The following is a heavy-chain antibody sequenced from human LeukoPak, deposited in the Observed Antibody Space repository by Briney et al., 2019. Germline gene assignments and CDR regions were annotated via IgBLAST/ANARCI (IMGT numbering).Heavy chain of an antibody. Sequence: PSETLSLTCAVSGGSISRSNWWSWVRQPPGKGLEWIGYIDHTGSTNYNPSLNSRVTISRDTSKNHFSLELSSVTAADTAVYFCARGRVSSSSWSSTYYYYFYMDVWGKGTTVTVSS. D-gene: IGHD6-13*01. V-gene: IGHV4-4*02. CDR3: ARGRVSSSSWSSTYYYYFYMDV. CDR2: IDHTGST. J-gene: IGHJ6*03. CDR1: GGSISRSNW.